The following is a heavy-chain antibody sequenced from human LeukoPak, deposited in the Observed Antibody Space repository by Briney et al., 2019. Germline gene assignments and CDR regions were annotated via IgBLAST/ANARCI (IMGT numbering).Heavy chain of an antibody. CDR2: INTNTGNP. Sequence: ASVKVSCKASGYTFMDYYIHWVRQAPGQGLEWMGWINTNTGNPTYAQGFTGRFVFSLDTSVSTAYLQISSLKAEDTAVYYCARDRGDYLFDYWGQGTLVTVSS. D-gene: IGHD4-17*01. J-gene: IGHJ4*02. CDR3: ARDRGDYLFDY. CDR1: GYTFMDYY. V-gene: IGHV7-4-1*02.